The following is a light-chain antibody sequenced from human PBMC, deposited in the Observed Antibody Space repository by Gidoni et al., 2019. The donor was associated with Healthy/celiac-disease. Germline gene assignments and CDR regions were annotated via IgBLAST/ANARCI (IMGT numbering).Light chain of an antibody. CDR3: MQALQTLT. CDR1: QSLLHSNGYNY. V-gene: IGKV2-28*01. Sequence: DIVMIPSSLAMPVTPGEPTSIFCRSSQSLLHSNGYNYLDWYLQKPGQSPQLLIYFGSNRASGVPDRLSGSGSGTDFTLKISRVEAEDVGVYYCMQALQTLTFGPGTKVEIK. J-gene: IGKJ3*01. CDR2: FGS.